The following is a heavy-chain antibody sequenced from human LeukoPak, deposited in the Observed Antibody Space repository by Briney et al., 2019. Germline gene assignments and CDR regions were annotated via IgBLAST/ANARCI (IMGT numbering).Heavy chain of an antibody. D-gene: IGHD5-18*01. CDR3: ARVDTVMAYYFDL. CDR2: IYSGGTT. V-gene: IGHV3-53*04. CDR1: GFTVSTNY. Sequence: GGSLRLSCAASGFTVSTNYMTWVRQAPGKGLEWVSTIYSGGTTYYADSVMGRFPISRHNSRNTLYLQMNSLRAEDTAVYYCARVDTVMAYYFDLWGQGTLVTVSS. J-gene: IGHJ4*02.